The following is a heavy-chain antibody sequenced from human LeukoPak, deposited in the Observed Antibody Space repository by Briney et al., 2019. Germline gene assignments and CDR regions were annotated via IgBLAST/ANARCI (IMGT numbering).Heavy chain of an antibody. CDR3: LRGDRRDY. V-gene: IGHV3-21*06. Sequence: GGSLRLSCEASGFTFNTYIMNCARQAPGKGLEWVSSIDSSGGYMFYADTVKGRFIISRDNAKDSLYLQMNSLRVEDTAVYYCLRGDRRDYWGQGTLVTVSS. J-gene: IGHJ4*02. CDR1: GFTFNTYI. CDR2: IDSSGGYM.